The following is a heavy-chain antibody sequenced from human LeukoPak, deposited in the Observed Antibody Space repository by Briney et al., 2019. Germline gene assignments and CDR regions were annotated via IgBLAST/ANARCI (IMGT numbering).Heavy chain of an antibody. J-gene: IGHJ4*02. CDR3: ASHHFYDFWDGYTFDS. Sequence: PSETLSLTCTVSGGSINNYYWSWIRQPAGKGPEWIGRLSASGNTNYSPSLKSRVTMSVDTSKNQFSLRLNSVTAADTAVYYCASHHFYDFWDGYTFDSWGQGTLVTVSS. D-gene: IGHD3-3*01. V-gene: IGHV4-4*07. CDR1: GGSINNYY. CDR2: LSASGNT.